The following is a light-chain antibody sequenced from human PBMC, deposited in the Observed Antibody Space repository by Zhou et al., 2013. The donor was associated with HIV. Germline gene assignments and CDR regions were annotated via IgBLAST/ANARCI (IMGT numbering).Light chain of an antibody. V-gene: IGKV3-11*01. J-gene: IGKJ5*01. Sequence: EIVLTQSPATLSLSPGERATLSCTASQSVRSYLAWYQQKPGQAPRLLIFDASNRATGIPAGFSGSGSGTDFTLTISRLEPEDFAVYYCQQRNSWPITFGQGTRLEIK. CDR2: DAS. CDR1: QSVRSY. CDR3: QQRNSWPIT.